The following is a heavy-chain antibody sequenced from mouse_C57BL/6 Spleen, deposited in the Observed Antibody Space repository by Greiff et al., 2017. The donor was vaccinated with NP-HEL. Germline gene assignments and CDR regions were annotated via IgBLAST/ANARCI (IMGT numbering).Heavy chain of an antibody. CDR2: IYPRSGNT. CDR1: GYTFTSYG. CDR3: ARSRDYYGSLFFDY. Sequence: VKLQQSGAELARPGASVKLSCKASGYTFTSYGISWVKQRTGQGLEWIGEIYPRSGNTYYNEKFKGKATLTADKTSSTAYMELRSLTSEDSAVYFCARSRDYYGSLFFDYWGQGTTLTVSS. D-gene: IGHD1-1*01. V-gene: IGHV1-81*01. J-gene: IGHJ2*01.